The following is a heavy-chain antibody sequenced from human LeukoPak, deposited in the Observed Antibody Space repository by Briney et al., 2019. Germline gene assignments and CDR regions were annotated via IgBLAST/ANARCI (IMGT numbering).Heavy chain of an antibody. CDR2: ISWNSGNI. Sequence: TGGSLRLSCAASGFTFDDYAMHWVRQAPGKGLEWVSGISWNSGNIGYADSVKGRFIISRDNAKNSLYLQMNSLRAEDTALYYCAKGLYGSGSYPDYWGQGTLVTVSS. V-gene: IGHV3-9*01. CDR3: AKGLYGSGSYPDY. CDR1: GFTFDDYA. D-gene: IGHD3-10*01. J-gene: IGHJ4*02.